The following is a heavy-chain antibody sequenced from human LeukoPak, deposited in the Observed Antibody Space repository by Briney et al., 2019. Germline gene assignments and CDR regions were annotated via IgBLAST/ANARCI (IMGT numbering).Heavy chain of an antibody. CDR3: ARDRPYDY. CDR1: GFTFSSYT. CDR2: ISGSSSYI. J-gene: IGHJ4*02. V-gene: IGHV3-21*01. Sequence: NPGGSLRLSCAASGFTFSSYTMTWVRQAPGKGLEWVSFISGSSSYINYADAVKGRFTISRDNAKNSLYLQMNSLRADDTAVYYCARDRPYDYWGQGTLVTVSS.